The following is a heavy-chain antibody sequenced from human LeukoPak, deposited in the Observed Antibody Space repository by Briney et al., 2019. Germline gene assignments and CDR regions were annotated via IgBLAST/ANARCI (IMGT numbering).Heavy chain of an antibody. CDR3: ARGGRYSSSWNWFDP. J-gene: IGHJ5*02. CDR2: IIPIFGTA. Sequence: ASVKVSCKASGGTFSSYAISWVRQAPGQGLEWMGGIIPIFGTANYAQKIQGRVTITADESTSTAYMELSSLRSEDTAVYYCARGGRYSSSWNWFDPWGQGTLVTVSS. CDR1: GGTFSSYA. V-gene: IGHV1-69*13. D-gene: IGHD6-6*01.